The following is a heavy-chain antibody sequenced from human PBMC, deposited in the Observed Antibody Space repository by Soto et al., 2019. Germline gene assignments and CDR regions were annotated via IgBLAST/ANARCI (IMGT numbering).Heavy chain of an antibody. CDR3: ARDNRMITFGGVIEIYYYYYYMDV. D-gene: IGHD3-16*02. V-gene: IGHV3-48*01. CDR2: ISSSSSSTI. J-gene: IGHJ6*03. Sequence: GGSLRLSCAASGFTFSSYSMNWVRQAPGKGLEWVSYISSSSSSTIYYADSVKGRFTISRDNAKNSLYLQMNSLRAEDTAVYYCARDNRMITFGGVIEIYYYYYYMDVWGKGTTVTVSS. CDR1: GFTFSSYS.